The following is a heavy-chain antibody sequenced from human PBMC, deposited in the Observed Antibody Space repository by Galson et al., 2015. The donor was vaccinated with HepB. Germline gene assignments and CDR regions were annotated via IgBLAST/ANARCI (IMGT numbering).Heavy chain of an antibody. J-gene: IGHJ4*02. CDR3: ARGIYGSGSYSVDY. D-gene: IGHD3-10*01. V-gene: IGHV3-33*01. CDR2: IWYDGSNK. Sequence: SLRLSCAASGFTFSSYGMHWVRQAPGKGLEWVAVIWYDGSNKYYADSVKGRFTISRDNSKNTLYLQMNSLRAEDTAVYYCARGIYGSGSYSVDYWGQGTLVTVSS. CDR1: GFTFSSYG.